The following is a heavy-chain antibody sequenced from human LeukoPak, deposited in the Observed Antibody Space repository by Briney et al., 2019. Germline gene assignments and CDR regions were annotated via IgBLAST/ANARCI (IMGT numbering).Heavy chain of an antibody. D-gene: IGHD2-15*01. V-gene: IGHV4-34*01. Sequence: SETLSLTCAVYGGSFSGYYWSWIRQPPGKGLEWIGEIYHSGSTNYNPSLKSRVTISVDTSKNQFSLKLSSVTAADTAVYYCARGGRGYCSGGSCYSYYFDYWGQGTLVTVSS. CDR3: ARGGRGYCSGGSCYSYYFDY. CDR1: GGSFSGYY. J-gene: IGHJ4*02. CDR2: IYHSGST.